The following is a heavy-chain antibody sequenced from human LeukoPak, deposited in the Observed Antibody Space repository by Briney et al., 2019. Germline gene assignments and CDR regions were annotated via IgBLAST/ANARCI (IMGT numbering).Heavy chain of an antibody. CDR1: GFNFSSYA. CDR2: ISGSGLST. D-gene: IGHD6-13*01. V-gene: IGHV3-23*01. Sequence: GGSLRLSCAASGFNFSSYAMSWVRQAPGKGLEWVSSISGSGLSTYYADSVKGRFTISRYNSKNTLYLEMNSLSAEDSAVYYCAKGSSNSSWFTCFDPWGQGSLVTVSS. CDR3: AKGSSNSSWFTCFDP. J-gene: IGHJ5*02.